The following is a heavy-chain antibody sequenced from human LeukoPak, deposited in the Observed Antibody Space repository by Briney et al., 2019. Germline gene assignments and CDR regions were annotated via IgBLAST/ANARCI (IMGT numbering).Heavy chain of an antibody. CDR1: GFTFSDYY. Sequence: GGSLRPSCAASGFTFSDYYMNWIRQAPGKGLEWASYISGSGRTIYHADSVKGRFTISRDNAKNSLYLQMNSLRAEDTAVYCARDGTAAWGRFDPWGQGTLVTVSS. J-gene: IGHJ5*02. V-gene: IGHV3-11*01. CDR2: ISGSGRTI. D-gene: IGHD3-16*01. CDR3: ARDGTAAWGRFDP.